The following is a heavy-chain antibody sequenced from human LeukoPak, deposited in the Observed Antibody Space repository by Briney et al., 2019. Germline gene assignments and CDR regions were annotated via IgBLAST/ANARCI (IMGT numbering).Heavy chain of an antibody. D-gene: IGHD2-8*01. CDR3: AREGHCTNGVCYTDGMDY. CDR2: ISSNGGST. Sequence: GGSLRLSCSASGFTFSSYAMHWVRQAPGKGLEYVSSISSNGGSTYYADSVKGRFTISRDNSKNTLFLQMSSLRTEDTAVYYCAREGHCTNGVCYTDGMDYWGQGTLVTVSS. J-gene: IGHJ4*02. CDR1: GFTFSSYA. V-gene: IGHV3-64D*06.